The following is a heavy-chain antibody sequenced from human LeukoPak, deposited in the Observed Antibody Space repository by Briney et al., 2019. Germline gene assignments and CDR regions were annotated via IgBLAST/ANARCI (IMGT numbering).Heavy chain of an antibody. V-gene: IGHV4-39*07. CDR1: GGSISSSSYY. CDR3: AREVEDIVVVPAAIPARVRYFQH. D-gene: IGHD2-2*02. CDR2: IYYSGST. J-gene: IGHJ1*01. Sequence: SETLSLTCTVSGGSISSSSYYWGWIRQPPGKGLEWIGSIYYSGSTYYNPSLKSRVTISVDTSKNQFSLKLSSVTAADTAVYYCAREVEDIVVVPAAIPARVRYFQHWGQGTLVTVSS.